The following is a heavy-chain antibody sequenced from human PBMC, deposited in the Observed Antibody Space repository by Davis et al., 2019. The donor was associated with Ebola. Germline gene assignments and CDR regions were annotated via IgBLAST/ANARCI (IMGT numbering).Heavy chain of an antibody. CDR3: ARLGYGGNSGLDY. V-gene: IGHV3-11*01. CDR1: VITFSSYA. D-gene: IGHD4-23*01. Sequence: GESLKISCTDSVITFSSYAMTWIRQAPGKGLEWVSYISSSGSTIYYADSVKGRFTISRDNAKNSLYLQMNSLRAEDTAVYYCARLGYGGNSGLDYWGQGTLVTVSS. CDR2: ISSSGSTI. J-gene: IGHJ4*02.